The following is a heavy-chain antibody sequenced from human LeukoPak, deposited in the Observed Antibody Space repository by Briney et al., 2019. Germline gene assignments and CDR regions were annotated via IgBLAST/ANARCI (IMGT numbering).Heavy chain of an antibody. J-gene: IGHJ4*02. D-gene: IGHD3-3*01. V-gene: IGHV3-21*01. CDR3: ARDPPSYYDFWSGIDY. Sequence: PGGSLTLSCAASGFSFSRYSMNWVRQAPGKGLEWVSSISSSGSYIYYADSVKGRFTISRDDAKSSLYLQMNSLRAEDTAVYYCARDPPSYYDFWSGIDYWGQGTLVTVSS. CDR2: ISSSGSYI. CDR1: GFSFSRYS.